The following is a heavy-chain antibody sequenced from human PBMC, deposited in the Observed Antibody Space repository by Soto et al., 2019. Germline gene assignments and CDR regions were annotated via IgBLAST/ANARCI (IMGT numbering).Heavy chain of an antibody. J-gene: IGHJ6*02. CDR1: GGSISSGGYY. V-gene: IGHV4-31*03. Sequence: QVQLQESGPGLVKPSQTLSLTCTVSGGSISSGGYYWSWIRQHPGKGLEWIGYIYYSGSTYYNPSLKGRVTISVDTSKYQCSLKLSSVTAADTAVYYCARNNRGHYYYYGMDVWGQGTTVTVSS. CDR2: IYYSGST. CDR3: ARNNRGHYYYYGMDV. D-gene: IGHD1-20*01.